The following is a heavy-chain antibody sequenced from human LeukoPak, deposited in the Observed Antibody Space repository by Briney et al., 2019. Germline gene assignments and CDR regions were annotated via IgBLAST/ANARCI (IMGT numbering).Heavy chain of an antibody. CDR2: INTDGSST. V-gene: IGHV3-74*01. CDR1: GFTFSSYW. Sequence: GGSLRLSCAASGFTFSSYWMHWVRQAPGKGLVWVSRINTDGSSTSYADSVKGRFTISRDNAKNTLYLQMNSLRAEDTAVYYCARGPSGYSSGWSDYWGQGTLVTVSP. J-gene: IGHJ4*02. D-gene: IGHD6-19*01. CDR3: ARGPSGYSSGWSDY.